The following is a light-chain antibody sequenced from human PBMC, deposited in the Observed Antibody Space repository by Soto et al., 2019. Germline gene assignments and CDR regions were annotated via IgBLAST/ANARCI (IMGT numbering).Light chain of an antibody. CDR1: QGIRND. Sequence: AIQMTQSPSSLSASVGDRVTITCRASQGIRNDLGWYQQKPGKAPKLLIYAASSLQSGVPSRFSGSGSGTEFTLTISSLQPDDFATYYCQQHQYYSTFGQGTKVDIK. J-gene: IGKJ1*01. CDR2: AAS. CDR3: QQHQYYST. V-gene: IGKV1-6*02.